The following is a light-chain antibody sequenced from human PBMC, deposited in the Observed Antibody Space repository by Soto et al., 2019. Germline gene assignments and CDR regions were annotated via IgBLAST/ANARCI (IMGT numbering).Light chain of an antibody. Sequence: QSALTQPACVSGSPGQSITISCTGTSSDVGGYNYVSWYQQHPGKAPKLMIYDVTNRPSGVSNRFSGSKSGNTASLTISGLQADDEADYYCSSYTTSGLVVFGGGTKLTVL. CDR3: SSYTTSGLVV. CDR1: SSDVGGYNY. CDR2: DVT. V-gene: IGLV2-14*01. J-gene: IGLJ2*01.